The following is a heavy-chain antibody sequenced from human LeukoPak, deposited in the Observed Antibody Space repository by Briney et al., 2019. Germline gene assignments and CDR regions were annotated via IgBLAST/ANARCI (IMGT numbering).Heavy chain of an antibody. D-gene: IGHD4-17*01. V-gene: IGHV3-23*01. Sequence: GGSLRLSCAASGFTFSSYGMSWVRQAPGKGVEGVSAISGSGGSTYYADSVKGRFTISRDNSKNTLYLQMNSLRAEDTAIYYCAKPWREDGDYWSFNYWGQGTLVTVSS. CDR2: ISGSGGST. J-gene: IGHJ4*02. CDR1: GFTFSSYG. CDR3: AKPWREDGDYWSFNY.